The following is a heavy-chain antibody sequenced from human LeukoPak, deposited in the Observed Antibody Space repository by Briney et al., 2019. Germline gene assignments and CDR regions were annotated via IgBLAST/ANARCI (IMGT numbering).Heavy chain of an antibody. Sequence: PSETLSLTCAVSGGSISSGGYSWSWIRQPPGKGLEWIGYIYHSGSTYYNPSLKSRVTISVDRSKNQFSLKLSSVTAADTAVYYCARGRYSNYTYWYFDLWGRGTLVTVPS. CDR2: IYHSGST. D-gene: IGHD4-11*01. CDR1: GGSISSGGYS. V-gene: IGHV4-30-2*01. J-gene: IGHJ2*01. CDR3: ARGRYSNYTYWYFDL.